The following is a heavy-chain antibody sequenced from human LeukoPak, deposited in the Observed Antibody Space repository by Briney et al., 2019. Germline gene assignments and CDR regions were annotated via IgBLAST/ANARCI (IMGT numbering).Heavy chain of an antibody. CDR3: ARHSITMVRGVPPPYFDY. Sequence: SETLSLTCTVSGGSISSSSYYWGWIRQPPGKGLEWIGSIYYSGSTYYNPSLKSRVTISVDTSKNQFSLKLSSVTAADTAAYYCARHSITMVRGVPPPYFDYWGQGTLVTVSS. CDR2: IYYSGST. D-gene: IGHD3-10*01. J-gene: IGHJ4*02. V-gene: IGHV4-39*01. CDR1: GGSISSSSYY.